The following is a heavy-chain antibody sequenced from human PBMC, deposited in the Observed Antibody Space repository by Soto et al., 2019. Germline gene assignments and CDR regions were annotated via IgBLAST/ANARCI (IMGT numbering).Heavy chain of an antibody. CDR3: ATLGGTAMVKIDY. CDR2: IIPIFGTA. J-gene: IGHJ4*02. CDR1: GGTFSSYA. D-gene: IGHD5-18*01. V-gene: IGHV1-69*06. Sequence: SGNVACKASGGTFSSYAMSWVRQAPGQGLEWMGGIIPIFGTANYAQKFQGRVTITADKSTSTAYMELSSLRSEDTAVYYCATLGGTAMVKIDYWGQGILVTVSS.